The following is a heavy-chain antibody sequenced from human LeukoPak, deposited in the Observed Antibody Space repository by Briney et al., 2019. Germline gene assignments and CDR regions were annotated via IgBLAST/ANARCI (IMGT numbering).Heavy chain of an antibody. D-gene: IGHD6-13*01. CDR3: ARGQRAAAGFDY. CDR1: GFTFSSYG. CDR2: IWDDGTNK. J-gene: IGHJ4*02. V-gene: IGHV3-33*01. Sequence: GRSLRLSCAASGFTFSSYGMHWVRQAPGKGLERVALIWDDGTNKYYADSVKGRFTISRDNSKNTLYLQMNSLRAGDTAVYYCARGQRAAAGFDYWGQGTLVTVSS.